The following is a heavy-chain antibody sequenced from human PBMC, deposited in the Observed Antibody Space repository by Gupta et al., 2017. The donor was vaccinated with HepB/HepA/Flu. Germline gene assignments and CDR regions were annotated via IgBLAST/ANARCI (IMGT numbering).Heavy chain of an antibody. J-gene: IGHJ3*02. V-gene: IGHV3-23*01. CDR2: VRGGGAGT. CDR1: GFTFRNSA. Sequence: EVQLLESGGGLVQPGESLRLSCTASGFTFRNSAMSWVRQAPGKGLEWVSYVRGGGAGTLYADSVKGRFTISRDNSKNTLYLQMNSLRAEDTAVYYCVKCHLSYGDDAFDIWGQGTMVTVSS. D-gene: IGHD4-17*01. CDR3: VKCHLSYGDDAFDI.